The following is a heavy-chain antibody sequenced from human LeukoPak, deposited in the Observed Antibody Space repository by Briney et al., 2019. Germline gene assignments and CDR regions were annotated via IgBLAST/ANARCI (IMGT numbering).Heavy chain of an antibody. CDR3: ARHGVEMATINAFDI. J-gene: IGHJ3*02. Sequence: PSETLSLTCAVYGGSFSGYYWSWIRQPPGKGLEWIGYIYYSGSTNYNPSLKSRVTISVDTSKNQFSLKLSSVTAADTAVYYCARHGVEMATINAFDIWGQGTMVTVSS. V-gene: IGHV4-59*08. CDR1: GGSFSGYY. CDR2: IYYSGST. D-gene: IGHD5-24*01.